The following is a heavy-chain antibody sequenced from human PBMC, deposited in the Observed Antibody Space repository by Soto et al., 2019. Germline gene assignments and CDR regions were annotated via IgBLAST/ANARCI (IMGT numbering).Heavy chain of an antibody. J-gene: IGHJ5*02. CDR2: IIPIFGTA. CDR3: ARGPGYYDSSGYFGPFDP. D-gene: IGHD3-22*01. CDR1: GGTFSSYA. V-gene: IGHV1-69*12. Sequence: QVQLVQSGAEVTKPGSSVKVSCKASGGTFSSYAISWVRQAPGQGLEWMGGIIPIFGTANYAQKFQGRVTITADESTSTAYMELSSLRSEDTAVYYCARGPGYYDSSGYFGPFDPWGQGTLVTVSS.